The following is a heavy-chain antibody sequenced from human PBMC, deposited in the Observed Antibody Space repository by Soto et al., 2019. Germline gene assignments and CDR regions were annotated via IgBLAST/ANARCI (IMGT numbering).Heavy chain of an antibody. V-gene: IGHV1-69*12. CDR1: GGTFSSYA. CDR2: IIPIFGTA. CDR3: ARRGKDYGDGEGDY. D-gene: IGHD4-17*01. Sequence: QVQLVQSGAEVKKPGSSVKVSCKASGGTFSSYAISWVRQAPGQGLEWMGGIIPIFGTANYAQKFQGRVTSTADESTSPAYMELSSLRSEDTAVYYCARRGKDYGDGEGDYWGQGTLVTVSS. J-gene: IGHJ4*02.